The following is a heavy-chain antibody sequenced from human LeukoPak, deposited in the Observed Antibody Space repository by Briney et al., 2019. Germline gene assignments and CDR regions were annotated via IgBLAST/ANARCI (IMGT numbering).Heavy chain of an antibody. CDR3: ARGGYSYDY. D-gene: IGHD5-18*01. J-gene: IGHJ4*02. V-gene: IGHV3-21*06. CDR2: ISGSSSSI. CDR1: GFTFSTFG. Sequence: PGGSLRLSCAASGFTFSTFGMNWVRHAPGKGLEWVSSISGSSSSIYYADSVKGRFTISRDNAKNSLYLQMNSLRAEDTAVYYCARGGYSYDYWGQGTLVTVSS.